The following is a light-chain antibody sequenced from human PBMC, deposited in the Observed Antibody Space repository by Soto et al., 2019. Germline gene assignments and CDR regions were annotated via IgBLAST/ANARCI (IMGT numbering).Light chain of an antibody. Sequence: IQLTQSPSSLSASVGDRVTISCRASQGIANFLAWYQQKPGKAPKLLIYAASTLQSGVPSRFSGSGSGTDFTITISSLQPEDFATYYCLQINSFPIPFGPGTKVDIK. CDR2: AAS. CDR1: QGIANF. J-gene: IGKJ3*01. CDR3: LQINSFPIP. V-gene: IGKV1-9*01.